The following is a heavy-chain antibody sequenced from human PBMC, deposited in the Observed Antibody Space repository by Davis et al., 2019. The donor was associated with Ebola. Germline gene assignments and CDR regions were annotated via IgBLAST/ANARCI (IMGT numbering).Heavy chain of an antibody. J-gene: IGHJ4*02. Sequence: AASVKVSCKASGYTFTSYYMHWVRQAPGQGLEWMGIINPSGGSTSYAQKFQGRVTITADKSTSTAYMELSSLRSEDTAVYYCARESNAGTGGDYWGQGTLVTVSS. V-gene: IGHV1-46*01. D-gene: IGHD6-13*01. CDR3: ARESNAGTGGDY. CDR1: GYTFTSYY. CDR2: INPSGGST.